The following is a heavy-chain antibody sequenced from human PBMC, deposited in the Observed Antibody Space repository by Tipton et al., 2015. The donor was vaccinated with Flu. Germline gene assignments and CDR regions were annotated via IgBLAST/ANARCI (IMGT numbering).Heavy chain of an antibody. CDR3: ARDSQQLVHRYYYYGMDV. V-gene: IGHV4-4*07. CDR2: IYTSGST. D-gene: IGHD6-13*01. Sequence: TLSLTCTVSGGSISSYYWSWIRQPAGKGLEWIGRIYTSGSTNYNPSLKSRVTMSVDTSKNQFSLKLSSVTAADTAVYYCARDSQQLVHRYYYYGMDVWGQATTGTVSS. J-gene: IGHJ6*02. CDR1: GGSISSYY.